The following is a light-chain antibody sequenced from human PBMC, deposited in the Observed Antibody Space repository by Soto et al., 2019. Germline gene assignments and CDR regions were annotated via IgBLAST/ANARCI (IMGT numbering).Light chain of an antibody. CDR1: QSVSSN. Sequence: EIVMTQSPATLSVSPGDRATLSCRASQSVSSNLAWYQQKPGQAPRLLIYGASTRATGIPARFSGSGSGTDFTLTISSLQSEDFAVYYCQQYHNWPLTFGGGTKVEIK. V-gene: IGKV3-15*01. CDR2: GAS. CDR3: QQYHNWPLT. J-gene: IGKJ4*01.